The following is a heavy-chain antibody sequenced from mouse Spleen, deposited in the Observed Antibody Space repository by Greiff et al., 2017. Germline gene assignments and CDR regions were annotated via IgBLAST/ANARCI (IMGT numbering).Heavy chain of an antibody. CDR3: ARSSLYYGSSYHFDY. J-gene: IGHJ2*01. V-gene: IGHV1-52*01. CDR1: GYTFTSYW. Sequence: QVQLQQPGAELVRPGSSVKLSCKASGYTFTSYWMHWVKQRPIQGLEWIGNIDPSDSETHYNQKFKDKATLTVDKSSSTAYMQLSSLTSEDSAVYYCARSSLYYGSSYHFDYWGQGTTLTVSS. D-gene: IGHD1-1*01. CDR2: IDPSDSET.